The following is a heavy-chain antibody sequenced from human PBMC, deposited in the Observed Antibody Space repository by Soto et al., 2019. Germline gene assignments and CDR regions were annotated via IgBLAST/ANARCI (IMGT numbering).Heavy chain of an antibody. V-gene: IGHV3-30*18. CDR3: AKVGSDGYNLVY. J-gene: IGHJ4*02. Sequence: GGSLRLSCAASGFTFSSYGMHWVRQAPGKGLEWVAVISYDGSNKYYADSVKGRFTISRDNSKNTLYLQMNSLRAEDTAVYYCAKVGSDGYNLVYWGQGTLVTVSS. CDR2: ISYDGSNK. D-gene: IGHD5-12*01. CDR1: GFTFSSYG.